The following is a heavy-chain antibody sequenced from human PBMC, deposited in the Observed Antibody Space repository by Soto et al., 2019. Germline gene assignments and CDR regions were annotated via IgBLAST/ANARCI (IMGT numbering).Heavy chain of an antibody. J-gene: IGHJ4*02. CDR2: IGSSSGSI. CDR1: GFTFGSYS. D-gene: IGHD1-7*01. V-gene: IGHV3-48*02. CDR3: ARDPLPGTSHFDY. Sequence: GGSLRLSCAASGFTFGSYSLNWVRQAPGKGLEWISYIGSSSGSIYYADSVKGRFTISRDNAKNSVYLQMNSLRDEDTAVYYCARDPLPGTSHFDYWGQGTLVTVSS.